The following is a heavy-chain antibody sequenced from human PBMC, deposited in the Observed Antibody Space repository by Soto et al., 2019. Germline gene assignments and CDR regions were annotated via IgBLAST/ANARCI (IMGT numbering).Heavy chain of an antibody. V-gene: IGHV1-46*01. Sequence: ASVKVSCKASGYTFTSYYMHWVRQAPGQGLGWMGIINPSGGSTSYAQKFQGRVTMTRNTSTSTVYMELSSLRSEDTAVYYCARDRGRAVAGPHDAFDIWGQGTIVTV. CDR1: GYTFTSYY. J-gene: IGHJ3*02. CDR3: ARDRGRAVAGPHDAFDI. CDR2: INPSGGST. D-gene: IGHD6-19*01.